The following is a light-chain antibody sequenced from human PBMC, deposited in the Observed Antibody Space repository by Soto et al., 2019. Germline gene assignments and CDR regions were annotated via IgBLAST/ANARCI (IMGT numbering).Light chain of an antibody. CDR2: NND. V-gene: IGLV1-40*01. CDR3: QSYDVSLTASV. CDR1: SSNIGAGYD. Sequence: QSVLTQPPSVSGAPGQRVTISCTGSSSNIGAGYDVHWYQQLPGTAPKLLIYNNDNRPSGVPGRFSGSKSGTSASLAITGLQAEDEADYYCQSYDVSLTASVFGGGTKLTVL. J-gene: IGLJ3*02.